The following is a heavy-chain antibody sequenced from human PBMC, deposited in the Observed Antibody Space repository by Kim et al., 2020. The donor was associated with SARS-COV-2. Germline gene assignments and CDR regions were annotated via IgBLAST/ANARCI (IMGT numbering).Heavy chain of an antibody. CDR1: GFTFSSYA. J-gene: IGHJ4*02. V-gene: IGHV3-30-3*01. D-gene: IGHD6-13*01. CDR3: AGVGIAAAAGYRKYYFDY. CDR2: ISYDGSNK. Sequence: GGSLRLSCAASGFTFSSYAMHWVRQAPGKGLEWVAVISYDGSNKYYADSVKGRFTISRDNSKNTLYLQMNSLRAEDTAVYYCAGVGIAAAAGYRKYYFDYWGQGTLVTVSS.